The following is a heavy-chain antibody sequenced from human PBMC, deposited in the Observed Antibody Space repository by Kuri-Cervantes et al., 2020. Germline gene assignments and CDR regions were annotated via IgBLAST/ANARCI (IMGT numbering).Heavy chain of an antibody. J-gene: IGHJ5*02. CDR2: ISYDGSNK. V-gene: IGHV3-30*18. Sequence: LSLTCAASGFTFSSYGMHWVRQAPGKGLEWVAVISYDGSNKYYADSVKGRFTISRDNSKNTLYLQMNSLRAEDTAVYYCAKEGSRRDGYNCWFDPWGQGTLVTVSS. CDR1: GFTFSSYG. CDR3: AKEGSRRDGYNCWFDP. D-gene: IGHD5-24*01.